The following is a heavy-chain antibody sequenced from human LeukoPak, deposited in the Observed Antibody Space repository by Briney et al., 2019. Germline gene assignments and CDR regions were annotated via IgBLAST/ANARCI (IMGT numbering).Heavy chain of an antibody. CDR1: GFTFNTYG. Sequence: PGGSLRLSCAASGFTFNTYGMNWVRQAPGRGLEWVALISSDGNDKLYGDSVKGRFTISRDDSKSTLYLQMNSLRAEDTAVYYCTTKVIRGNSGDDYDDWGQGTLVTVSS. J-gene: IGHJ4*02. CDR2: ISSDGNDK. V-gene: IGHV3-30*03. D-gene: IGHD5-12*01. CDR3: TTKVIRGNSGDDYDD.